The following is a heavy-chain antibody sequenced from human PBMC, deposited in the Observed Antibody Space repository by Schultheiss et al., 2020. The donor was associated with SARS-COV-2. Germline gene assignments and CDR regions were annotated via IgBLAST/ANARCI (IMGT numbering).Heavy chain of an antibody. CDR2: IYYSGST. D-gene: IGHD2-2*02. V-gene: IGHV4-59*08. CDR3: ARPRGYCSSTSCYTRLDAFDI. J-gene: IGHJ3*02. CDR1: GGSISSYY. Sequence: SETLSLTCTVSGGSISSYYWSWIRQPPGKGLEWIGYIYYSGSTYYNPSLKSRVTISVDTSKNQFSLKLSSVTAADTAVYYCARPRGYCSSTSCYTRLDAFDIWGQGTMVTVSS.